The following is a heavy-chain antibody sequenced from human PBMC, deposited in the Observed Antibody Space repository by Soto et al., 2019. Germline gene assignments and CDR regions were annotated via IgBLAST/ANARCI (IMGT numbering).Heavy chain of an antibody. Sequence: PSELMSLTCTVAGGCISGGVHSWCWIRQPPGKGLEWIGHIFGSGSTYYNPSLKSRLTISVDTSKNQFSLRLSSVTAADTAVYYCAREIMPLTNDWYFDLWGRGTLVTVSS. D-gene: IGHD2-8*01. J-gene: IGHJ2*01. CDR3: AREIMPLTNDWYFDL. CDR2: IFGSGST. CDR1: GGCISGGVHS. V-gene: IGHV4-30-4*01.